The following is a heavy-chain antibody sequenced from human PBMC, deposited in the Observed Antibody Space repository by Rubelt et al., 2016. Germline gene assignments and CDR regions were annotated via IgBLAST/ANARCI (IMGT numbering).Heavy chain of an antibody. D-gene: IGHD6-19*01. Sequence: DSVKGRFTISRDISKNTLYLQMNSLRAEDTAVYYCATGEYRNGWSCLDYGGQGTLVTVSS. CDR3: ATGEYRNGWSCLDY. V-gene: IGHV3-30*02. J-gene: IGHJ4*02.